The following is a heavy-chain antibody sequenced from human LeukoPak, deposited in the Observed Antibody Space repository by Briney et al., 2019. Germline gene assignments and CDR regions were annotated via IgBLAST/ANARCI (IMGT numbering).Heavy chain of an antibody. V-gene: IGHV1-24*01. CDR3: AKLLTTTVITFTSFDY. D-gene: IGHD4-17*01. CDR1: GYTLTELS. Sequence: ASVKVSCKVSGYTLTELSMHWVRQAPGKGLEWMGGFDPEDGETIYAQKFQGRVTMTEDTSTDTAYMELSSLRSEDTAVYYCAKLLTTTVITFTSFDYWGQGTLVTVSS. J-gene: IGHJ4*02. CDR2: FDPEDGET.